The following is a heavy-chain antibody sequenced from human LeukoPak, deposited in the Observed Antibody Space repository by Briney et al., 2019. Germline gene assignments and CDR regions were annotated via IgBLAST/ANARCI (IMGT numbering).Heavy chain of an antibody. CDR1: GGSFSGYY. Sequence: PSETLSLTCAVYGGSFSGYYWSWIRQPPGKGLEWIGEINHSGSTNYNPSLKSRVTISVDTSKNQSSLKLSSVTAADTAVYYCAISNIAVADAFDIWGQGTMVTVSS. CDR2: INHSGST. D-gene: IGHD6-19*01. V-gene: IGHV4-34*01. CDR3: AISNIAVADAFDI. J-gene: IGHJ3*02.